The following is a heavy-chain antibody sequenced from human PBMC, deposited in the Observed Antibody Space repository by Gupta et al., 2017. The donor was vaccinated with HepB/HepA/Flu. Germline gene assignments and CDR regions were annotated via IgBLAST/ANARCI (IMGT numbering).Heavy chain of an antibody. D-gene: IGHD3-10*01. CDR1: GGSISSSSYY. CDR2: IYYSGST. CDR3: ARHARLEMATMVSAFDI. Sequence: QLQLQESGPGLVKPSETLSLTCTVSGGSISSSSYYWGWIRQPPGKGLEWIGSIYYSGSTYYNPSLKSRVTISVDTSKNQFSLKLSSVTAADTAVYYCARHARLEMATMVSAFDIWGQGTMVTVSS. V-gene: IGHV4-39*01. J-gene: IGHJ3*02.